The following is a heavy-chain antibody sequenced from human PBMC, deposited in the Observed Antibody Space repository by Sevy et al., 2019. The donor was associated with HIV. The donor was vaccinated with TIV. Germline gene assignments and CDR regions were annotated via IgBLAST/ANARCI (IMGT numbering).Heavy chain of an antibody. CDR2: IYSSGGT. V-gene: IGHV3-53*01. CDR1: GFTVSNTY. D-gene: IGHD3-22*01. J-gene: IGHJ4*02. Sequence: GGSLRLSCAASGFTVSNTYMSWVRQAPGKGLEWVSVIYSSGGTSYADSVKGRFTISRDNSKNTLYFEMNSLRAGDTAGYYCVRGLLFSSSWSDHWGQGTLVTVSS. CDR3: VRGLLFSSSWSDH.